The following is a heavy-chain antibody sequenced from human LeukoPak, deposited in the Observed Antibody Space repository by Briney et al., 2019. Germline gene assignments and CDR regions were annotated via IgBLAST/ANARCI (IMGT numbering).Heavy chain of an antibody. Sequence: SETLSLTCTVSGGSISSCYWSWIRQSAGKGLEWIGRIYTSGSTNYNPSLKSRVTMSVDTSKNQFSLKLSSVTAADTAVYYCVRGGRYSGYDWDFDYWGQGTLVTVSS. CDR1: GGSISSCY. V-gene: IGHV4-4*07. CDR3: VRGGRYSGYDWDFDY. D-gene: IGHD5-12*01. J-gene: IGHJ4*02. CDR2: IYTSGST.